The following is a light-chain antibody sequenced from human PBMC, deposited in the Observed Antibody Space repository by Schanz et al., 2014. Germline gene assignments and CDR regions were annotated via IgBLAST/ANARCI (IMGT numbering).Light chain of an antibody. J-gene: IGLJ3*02. V-gene: IGLV2-14*02. Sequence: QSALTQPASVSGSPGQSITISCTGTSSDVGSYNLVSWYQHHPGKAPKLMIYEGSKRPSGVSNRFSGSGSGNTASLTISGLQDEDEADYYCCSYTSSTTLVFGGGTKLTVL. CDR1: SSDVGSYNL. CDR2: EGS. CDR3: CSYTSSTTLV.